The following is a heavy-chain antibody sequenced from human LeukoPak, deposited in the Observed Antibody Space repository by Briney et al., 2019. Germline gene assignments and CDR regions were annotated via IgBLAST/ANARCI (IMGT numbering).Heavy chain of an antibody. J-gene: IGHJ4*02. CDR1: GFTFSSYA. CDR3: ARVGPDPSVWLSLDY. Sequence: GRSLRLSCVGSGFTFSSYAIHWVRQAPGKGLEWVAVIWYDGSEKYYGDSVKGRFTISKENSKNMAYLQMNSLRVEDTAVYYCARVGPDPSVWLSLDYWGQGIQVTVSS. V-gene: IGHV3-33*03. D-gene: IGHD3-22*01. CDR2: IWYDGSEK.